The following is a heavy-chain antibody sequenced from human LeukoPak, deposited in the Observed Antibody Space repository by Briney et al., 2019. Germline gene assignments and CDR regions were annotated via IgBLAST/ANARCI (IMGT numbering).Heavy chain of an antibody. CDR1: GFTFSDSW. Sequence: GGSLRLSCAASGFTFSDSWMTWVRQAPGKGLEWVATIKFDGTEKQYVASVRGRFTISRANAENSMFLRMESLSPEDTAVYYCARGGGYSERFDYWGQGTPVTVSS. CDR3: ARGGGYSERFDY. D-gene: IGHD1-26*01. J-gene: IGHJ4*02. CDR2: IKFDGTEK. V-gene: IGHV3-7*01.